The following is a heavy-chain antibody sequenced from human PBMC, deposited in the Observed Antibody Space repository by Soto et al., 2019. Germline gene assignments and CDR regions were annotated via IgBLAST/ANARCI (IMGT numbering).Heavy chain of an antibody. Sequence: SDPTLVKPTQTLTLTCTFSGFSLSTSGVGVGWIRQPPGKALEWLALIYWDDDKRYSPSLKSRLTITKDTSKNQVVLTMTNMDPVDTATYYCAHSLYYYGSGSYLGWFDPWGQGTLVTVSS. D-gene: IGHD3-10*01. V-gene: IGHV2-5*02. CDR3: AHSLYYYGSGSYLGWFDP. CDR1: GFSLSTSGVG. J-gene: IGHJ5*02. CDR2: IYWDDDK.